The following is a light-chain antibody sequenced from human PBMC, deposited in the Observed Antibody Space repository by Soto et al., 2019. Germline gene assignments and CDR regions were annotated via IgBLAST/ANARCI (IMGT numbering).Light chain of an antibody. J-gene: IGLJ3*02. CDR2: LEGSGSY. CDR1: SGHSSYI. V-gene: IGLV4-60*02. Sequence: QPVLTQSSSASASLGSSVKLTCTLSSGHSSYIIAWHQQQPGKDPRYLMKLEGSGSYNKGSGVPDRFSGSSSGADRYLTISNLQFEDEADYYCEAWDSNTNWVFGGGTKLTVL. CDR3: EAWDSNTNWV.